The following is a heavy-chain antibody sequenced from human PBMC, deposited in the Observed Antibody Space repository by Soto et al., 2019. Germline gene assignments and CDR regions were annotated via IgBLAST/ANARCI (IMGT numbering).Heavy chain of an antibody. D-gene: IGHD2-21*01. CDR2: ISGPSIYI. J-gene: IGHJ6*02. Sequence: EVQLVESGGGLVKPGGSLRLSCVASGFTFSGYSINWVRQAPGKGLEWVSYISGPSIYIYYADSVKGRFTISRDNAKSAVYLKKNSLRAEDTAVYYFARGIRNVFNVWGQGTTVSVSS. CDR1: GFTFSGYS. V-gene: IGHV3-21*01. CDR3: ARGIRNVFNV.